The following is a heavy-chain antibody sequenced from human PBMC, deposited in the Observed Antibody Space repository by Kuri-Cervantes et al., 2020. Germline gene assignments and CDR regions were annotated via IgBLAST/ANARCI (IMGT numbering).Heavy chain of an antibody. D-gene: IGHD3-10*01. V-gene: IGHV3-30-3*01. CDR2: ISYEGSNK. CDR1: GFTFSSYA. CDR3: ARDNYGSGSYFLIGGRGFDP. J-gene: IGHJ5*02. Sequence: GGSLRLSCAASGFTFSSYAMHWVRQAPGKGLEWVAVISYEGSNKYYADSVKGRFTISRDNSKNTLYLQMNSLRAEDTAVYYCARDNYGSGSYFLIGGRGFDPWGQGTLVTVSS.